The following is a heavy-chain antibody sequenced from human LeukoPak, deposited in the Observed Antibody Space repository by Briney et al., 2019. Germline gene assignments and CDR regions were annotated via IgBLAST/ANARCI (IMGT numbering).Heavy chain of an antibody. Sequence: GGSLRLSCAASGFIFSSYSMNWVRQAPGKGLEWVSYISSSSSTIYYADSVKGRFTISRDNAKNSLYLQMNSLRAEDTAVYYCARDRFDYALDYWGQGALVTVSS. J-gene: IGHJ4*02. V-gene: IGHV3-48*04. CDR1: GFIFSSYS. CDR3: ARDRFDYALDY. CDR2: ISSSSSTI. D-gene: IGHD4-17*01.